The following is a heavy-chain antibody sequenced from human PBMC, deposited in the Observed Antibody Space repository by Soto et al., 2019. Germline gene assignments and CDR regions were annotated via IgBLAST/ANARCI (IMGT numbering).Heavy chain of an antibody. J-gene: IGHJ5*02. CDR1: GGSISSGGYS. V-gene: IGHV4-30-2*01. D-gene: IGHD3-10*01. CDR3: ARDLFGEGIDP. CDR2: IYHSGST. Sequence: PSETLSLTCAVSGGSISSGGYSWSWIRQPPGKGLEWIGYIYHSGSTYYNPSLKSRVTISVDRSKNQFSLKLSSVTAADTAVYYCARDLFGEGIDPWGQGTLVTVSS.